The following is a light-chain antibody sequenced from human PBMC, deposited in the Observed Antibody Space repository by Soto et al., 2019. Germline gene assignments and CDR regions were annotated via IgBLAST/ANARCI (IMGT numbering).Light chain of an antibody. J-gene: IGKJ1*01. V-gene: IGKV3-20*01. CDR2: AAS. Sequence: EIVMTQSPATLSVSPGERATLSWRASQSVSSNLAWYQQKPGQAPRLLIYAASSRATGIPDRFSGSGSGTDFTLTISRLEPEDFAVYYCQQYGNSPQTFGQGTKVDIK. CDR1: QSVSSN. CDR3: QQYGNSPQT.